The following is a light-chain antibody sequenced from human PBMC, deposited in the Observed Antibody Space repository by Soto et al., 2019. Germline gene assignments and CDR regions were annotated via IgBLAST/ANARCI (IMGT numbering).Light chain of an antibody. J-gene: IGLJ1*01. CDR1: SSDVGSYNR. CDR3: SSFKSSSTYV. Sequence: QSALTQPRSVSGSPGQSVALSCTGTSSDVGSYNRVAWYQQPPGTAPKLMIYEVSNRPSGVPDRFSGSKSGNTASLTISGLQAEDEADYYCSSFKSSSTYVFGTGTKVTVL. V-gene: IGLV2-18*02. CDR2: EVS.